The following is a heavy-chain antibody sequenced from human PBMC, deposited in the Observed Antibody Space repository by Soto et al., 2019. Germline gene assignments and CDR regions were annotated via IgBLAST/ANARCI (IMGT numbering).Heavy chain of an antibody. D-gene: IGHD3-10*01. CDR3: ARDITYASGSYFCFDP. CDR2: IYSGGST. Sequence: EVQLVESGGGLIQPGGSLRLSCAASGFTVSDNYMSWVRQAPGKGLEWVSVIYSGGSTYYADSVKGRFTISRDTSKNTLSLQMNSLRAEDTAVYYCARDITYASGSYFCFDPWCQGTLVTVSS. CDR1: GFTVSDNY. V-gene: IGHV3-53*01. J-gene: IGHJ5*02.